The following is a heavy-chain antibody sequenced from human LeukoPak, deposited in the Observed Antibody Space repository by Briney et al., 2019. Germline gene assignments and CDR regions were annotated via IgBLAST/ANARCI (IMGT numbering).Heavy chain of an antibody. D-gene: IGHD3-9*01. V-gene: IGHV1-3*01. CDR3: ARDRLRYFDWLLSGGGDDY. J-gene: IGHJ4*02. CDR1: GYTFTSYA. CDR2: INAGNGNT. Sequence: GASVKVSCKASGYTFTSYAVHWVRQAPGQRLEWMGWINAGNGNTKYSQKFQGRVTITRDTSASTAYMELSSLRSEDTAVYYCARDRLRYFDWLLSGGGDDYWGQGTLVTVSS.